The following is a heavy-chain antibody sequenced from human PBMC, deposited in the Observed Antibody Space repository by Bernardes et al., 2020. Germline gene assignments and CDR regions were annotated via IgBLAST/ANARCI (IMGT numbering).Heavy chain of an antibody. CDR3: ATDFPYCSTSSCSFLGC. CDR1: GFTFSIYW. D-gene: IGHD2-2*01. Sequence: GGSLRLSCAACGFTFSIYWMSWVRQAPGKGLEWVANIKQDGSEQYYVDSVKGRFTISRDNAKNSLFLQMNSLRAEDTAVYYCATDFPYCSTSSCSFLGCWGQGTLVTVSS. CDR2: IKQDGSEQ. V-gene: IGHV3-7*02. J-gene: IGHJ4*02.